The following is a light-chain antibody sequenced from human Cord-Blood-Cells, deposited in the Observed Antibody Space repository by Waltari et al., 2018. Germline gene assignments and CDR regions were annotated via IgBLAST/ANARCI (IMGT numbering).Light chain of an antibody. CDR2: EGS. CDR3: CSYAGSSTVV. V-gene: IGLV2-23*01. Sequence: QSALTQPASVSGSPGQSITIPCTGTRSVVGSFNLVSWYQQHPGKAPKRMIYEGSKRPSGVSNRFSGSKSGNTASLTISGLQAEDEADYYCCSYAGSSTVVFGGGTKLTVL. CDR1: RSVVGSFNL. J-gene: IGLJ2*01.